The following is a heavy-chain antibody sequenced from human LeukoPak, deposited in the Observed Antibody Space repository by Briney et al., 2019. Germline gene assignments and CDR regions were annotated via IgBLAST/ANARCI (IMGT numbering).Heavy chain of an antibody. D-gene: IGHD1/OR15-1a*01. CDR1: GSALSSYA. J-gene: IGHJ4*02. V-gene: IGHV3-30-3*01. CDR2: SSHDGANT. Sequence: PGRSLRLSCAASGSALSSYAVLWVRHAPGKGLEWVTWSSHDGANTYSADFVKGRLTVSRDNAKNTLYLQMNSLTIDDTAVYYCARGGVEQGNRIYLDSWGQGTLVTVSS. CDR3: ARGGVEQGNRIYLDS.